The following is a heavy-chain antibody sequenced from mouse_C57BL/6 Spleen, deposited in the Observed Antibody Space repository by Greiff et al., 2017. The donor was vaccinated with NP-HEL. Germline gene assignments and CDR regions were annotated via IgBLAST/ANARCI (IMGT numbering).Heavy chain of an antibody. CDR3: ARKLGDYDFFAY. V-gene: IGHV2-2*01. CDR1: GFSLTSYG. D-gene: IGHD2-4*01. Sequence: QVQLQQSGPGLVQPSQSLSITCTVSGFSLTSYGVHWVRQSPGKGLEWLGVIWSGGSTDYNAAFISRLSISKDNSKSQVFFKMNSLQADDTAIYYCARKLGDYDFFAYWGQGTLVTVSA. CDR2: IWSGGST. J-gene: IGHJ3*01.